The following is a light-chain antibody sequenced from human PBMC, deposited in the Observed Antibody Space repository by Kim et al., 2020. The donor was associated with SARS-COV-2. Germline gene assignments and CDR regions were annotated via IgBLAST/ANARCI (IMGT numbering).Light chain of an antibody. CDR3: QVWDSSSDHPV. CDR1: NIGSKG. CDR2: DDD. Sequence: APGKTARITCGGNNIGSKGVHWYQQKPGQAPVLVIYDDDDRPSGIPERFSGSNAGNTATLTISRVEGGDEADYYCQVWDSSSDHPVFGGGTQLTVL. V-gene: IGLV3-21*03. J-gene: IGLJ2*01.